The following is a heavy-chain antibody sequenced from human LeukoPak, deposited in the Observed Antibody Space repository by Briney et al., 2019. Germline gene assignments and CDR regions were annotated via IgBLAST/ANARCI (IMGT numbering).Heavy chain of an antibody. V-gene: IGHV1-69*05. Sequence: ASVKVSCKASGGTFSSYAISWVRQAPGQGLEWMERIIPIFGTANYAQKFQGRVTITTDESTSTAYMELSSLRSEDTAVYYCAREVDYDYVWGSYRYNPPLDYWGQGTLVTVSS. CDR1: GGTFSSYA. CDR2: IIPIFGTA. J-gene: IGHJ4*02. D-gene: IGHD3-16*02. CDR3: AREVDYDYVWGSYRYNPPLDY.